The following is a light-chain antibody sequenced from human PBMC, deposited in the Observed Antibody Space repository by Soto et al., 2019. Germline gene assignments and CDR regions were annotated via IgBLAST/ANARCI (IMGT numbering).Light chain of an antibody. V-gene: IGKV3-20*01. CDR3: QQYGSSPQT. Sequence: ENVLTQSPGTLSLSPGERATLSCRASQSVSSNYVAWYQQKPGQAPRLLVCGASSRATGIPDRFSGSGSGTDFTLTTSRLEPEDFAVYYCQQYGSSPQTFGQGTKVDIK. CDR1: QSVSSNY. J-gene: IGKJ1*01. CDR2: GAS.